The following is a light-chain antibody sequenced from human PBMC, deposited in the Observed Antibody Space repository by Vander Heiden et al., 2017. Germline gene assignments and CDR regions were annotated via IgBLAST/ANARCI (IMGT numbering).Light chain of an antibody. Sequence: SYVLTQPPPMSVAPGPTARITCGGNNVESKSVHWYQQKPGQAPVLVVYDDSDRPSGIPERFSGSDSGNTATLIISRVEAGDEADYYCHVWDSRSDHAVFGGGTQLTVL. J-gene: IGLJ7*01. CDR2: DDS. CDR3: HVWDSRSDHAV. CDR1: NVESKS. V-gene: IGLV3-21*02.